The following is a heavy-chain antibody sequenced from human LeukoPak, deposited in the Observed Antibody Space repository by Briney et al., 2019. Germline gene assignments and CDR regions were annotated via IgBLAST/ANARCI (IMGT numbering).Heavy chain of an antibody. CDR2: ISYDGSNE. V-gene: IGHV3-30-3*01. CDR1: GFTFSSFA. J-gene: IGHJ4*02. Sequence: GRSLRLSCAASGFTFSSFATHWVRQAPGEGLEWVAVISYDGSNEFYADSVEGRFTISRDNSKNTLYLQMNSLRAEDTAVYYCARMNYISSGWGAPFDYWGQGTLVTVSS. D-gene: IGHD1-7*01. CDR3: ARMNYISSGWGAPFDY.